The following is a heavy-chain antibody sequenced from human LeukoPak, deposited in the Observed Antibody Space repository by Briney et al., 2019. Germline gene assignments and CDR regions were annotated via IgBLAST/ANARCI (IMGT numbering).Heavy chain of an antibody. V-gene: IGHV4-59*01. Sequence: SETLSLTCTVSGGSISSYYWSWIRQPPGKGLERIGYIYYSGSTNYNPSLKSRVTISVDTSKNQFSLKLSSVTAADTAVYYCARRSYCGGDCYFFDYWGQGTLVTVSS. CDR1: GGSISSYY. CDR3: ARRSYCGGDCYFFDY. J-gene: IGHJ4*02. D-gene: IGHD2-21*02. CDR2: IYYSGST.